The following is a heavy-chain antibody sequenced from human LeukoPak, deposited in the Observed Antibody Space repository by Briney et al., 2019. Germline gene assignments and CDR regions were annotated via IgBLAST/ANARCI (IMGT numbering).Heavy chain of an antibody. V-gene: IGHV1-8*01. CDR3: SRCADSSSWYLSFY. Sequence: GASVRVSSKDSGYTFTRYEIKWVRQGTGEGGERMGWMNPNSGNTCYAQNFQGRVTMTSNPSISTAYMELSSLRSEDTAVYYCSRCADSSSWYLSFYWGQGTLVTVSS. CDR2: MNPNSGNT. D-gene: IGHD6-13*01. J-gene: IGHJ4*02. CDR1: GYTFTRYE.